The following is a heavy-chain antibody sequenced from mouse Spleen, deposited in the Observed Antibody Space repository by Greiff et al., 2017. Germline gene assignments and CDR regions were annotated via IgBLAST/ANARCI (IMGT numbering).Heavy chain of an antibody. J-gene: IGHJ3*01. CDR3: ARDGRLPRGGFAY. CDR1: GFTFSSYA. CDR2: ISDGGSYT. Sequence: EVQLVESGGGLVKPGGSLKLSCAASGFTFSSYAMSWVRQTPEKRLEWVATISDGGSYTYYPDNVKGRFTISRDNAKNNLYLQMSHLKSEDTAMYYCARDGRLPRGGFAYWGQGTLVTVSA. V-gene: IGHV5-4*01. D-gene: IGHD2-4*01.